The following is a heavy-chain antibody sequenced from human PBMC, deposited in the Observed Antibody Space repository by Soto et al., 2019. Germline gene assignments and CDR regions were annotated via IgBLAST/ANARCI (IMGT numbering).Heavy chain of an antibody. CDR3: TNYDYIWGSDRYRRAY. D-gene: IGHD3-16*02. CDR1: GFTFSNAW. V-gene: IGHV3-15*01. CDR2: IKSKIDGGTM. Sequence: GGSLRLSCAASGFTFSNAWMSWVRQAPGKGLEWVARIKSKIDGGTMDHAAPVKGRFTISRDDSKNTLYLQMDSLETEDTAVYYCTNYDYIWGSDRYRRAYWGQGVLVTVSS. J-gene: IGHJ4*02.